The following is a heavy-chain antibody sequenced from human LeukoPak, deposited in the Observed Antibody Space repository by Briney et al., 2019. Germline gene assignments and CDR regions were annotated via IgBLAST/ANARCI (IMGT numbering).Heavy chain of an antibody. CDR1: GFTLSNAW. Sequence: GGSLRLSCAASGFTLSNAWMNWVRQAPGKGLEWVSSITSSSTYIYYADSVKGRFTISRDNAENSLYLQMNSLRAEDTAVYYCARDLHSGSYEDAFDIWGQGTMVTVSS. D-gene: IGHD1-26*01. J-gene: IGHJ3*02. CDR3: ARDLHSGSYEDAFDI. CDR2: ITSSSTYI. V-gene: IGHV3-21*01.